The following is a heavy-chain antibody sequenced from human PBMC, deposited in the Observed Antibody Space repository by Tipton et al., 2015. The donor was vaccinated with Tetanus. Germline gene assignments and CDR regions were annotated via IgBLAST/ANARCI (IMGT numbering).Heavy chain of an antibody. CDR1: GFMFSTNW. V-gene: IGHV3-7*03. CDR3: AKDYYSSGTYFLSHDF. Sequence: SLRLSCEASGFMFSTNWMSWVRQAPGKGLEWVANIRQDGNIQYYVDSVKGRFTISRDNAKNSLYLQVNSLRAEDTALYHCAKDYYSSGTYFLSHDFWGQGTLVTVSS. J-gene: IGHJ4*02. CDR2: IRQDGNIQ. D-gene: IGHD3-10*01.